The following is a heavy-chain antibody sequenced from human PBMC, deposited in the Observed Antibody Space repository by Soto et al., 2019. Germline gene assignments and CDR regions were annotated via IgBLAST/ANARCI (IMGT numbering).Heavy chain of an antibody. CDR1: GFTFDDYA. CDR2: ISWNSGSI. J-gene: IGHJ4*02. V-gene: IGHV3-9*01. D-gene: IGHD4-17*01. CDR3: AKSPRSCDYPLGY. Sequence: EVQLVESGGGLVQPGRSLRLSCAASGFTFDDYAMHWVRQAPGKGLEWVSGISWNSGSIGYADSVKGRFTISRDNAKNSLYLQMNSLRAEDTALYYCAKSPRSCDYPLGYWGQGTLVTVSS.